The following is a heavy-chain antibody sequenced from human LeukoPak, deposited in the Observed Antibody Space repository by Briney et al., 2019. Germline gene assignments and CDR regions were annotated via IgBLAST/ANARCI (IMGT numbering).Heavy chain of an antibody. CDR3: AKDRRVGATRDDAFDI. CDR1: GFTFSSYA. V-gene: IGHV3-23*01. Sequence: GGSLRLSCAASGFTFSSYAMSWVRQAPGKGLEWVSAISGSGGSTYYADSVKGRFTISRDNPKNTLYLQMNSLRAEDTAVYYCAKDRRVGATRDDAFDIWGQGTMVTVSS. J-gene: IGHJ3*02. D-gene: IGHD1-26*01. CDR2: ISGSGGST.